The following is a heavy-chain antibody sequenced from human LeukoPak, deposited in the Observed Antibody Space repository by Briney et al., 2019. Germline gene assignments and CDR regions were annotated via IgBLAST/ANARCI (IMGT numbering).Heavy chain of an antibody. CDR2: IYHSGST. CDR1: GYSISSGYY. J-gene: IGHJ4*02. V-gene: IGHV4-38-2*01. Sequence: SETLSLTCAVSGYSISSGYYWGWIRQPPGKGLEWIGSIYHSGSTYYNPSLKSRVTISVDTSKNQFSLKLSSVTAVDTAVYYCARLDTAMVSFDYWGQGTLVTVSS. D-gene: IGHD5-18*01. CDR3: ARLDTAMVSFDY.